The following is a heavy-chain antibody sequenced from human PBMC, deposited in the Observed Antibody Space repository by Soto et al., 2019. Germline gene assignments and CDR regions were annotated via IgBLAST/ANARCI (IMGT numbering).Heavy chain of an antibody. CDR3: ARDQSLVTVTYFDY. V-gene: IGHV3-21*01. D-gene: IGHD4-17*01. Sequence: GGSLRLSCAASGFTFSSYSMNWVRQAPGKGLEWVSSISSSSSYIYYADSVKGRFTISRDNAKNSLYLQMNSLRAEDTAVYYCARDQSLVTVTYFDYWGQGTLVTVSS. J-gene: IGHJ4*02. CDR1: GFTFSSYS. CDR2: ISSSSSYI.